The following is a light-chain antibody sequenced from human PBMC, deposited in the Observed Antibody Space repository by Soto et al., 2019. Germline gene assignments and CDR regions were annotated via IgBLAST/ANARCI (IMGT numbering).Light chain of an antibody. CDR2: EVT. CDR3: SSYTTNNHLV. Sequence: QSALTQPASVSGSPGQSITISCTGTSGDVGGYDYVSWYQQHPGKAPKLMIFEVTNRPSGVSNRFSGSKSGNTASLTISRLQTEDEADYYCSSYTTNNHLVFGGGTTVTVL. CDR1: SGDVGGYDY. J-gene: IGLJ2*01. V-gene: IGLV2-14*01.